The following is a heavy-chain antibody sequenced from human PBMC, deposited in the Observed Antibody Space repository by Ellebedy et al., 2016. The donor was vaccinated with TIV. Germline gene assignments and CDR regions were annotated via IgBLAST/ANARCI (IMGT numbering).Heavy chain of an antibody. D-gene: IGHD3-9*01. CDR1: GFTLSSYE. CDR2: LSTSGNNI. J-gene: IGHJ6*02. CDR3: VRDLVLYFDWAPVMDV. Sequence: PGGSLRLSCAASGFTLSSYEMNWVRQVPGKGLEWVSYLSTSGNNIHYADSVKGRFTISRDNAKNSLYLQMNSLRAEDTAVYHCVRDLVLYFDWAPVMDVWGQGTTVTVSS. V-gene: IGHV3-48*03.